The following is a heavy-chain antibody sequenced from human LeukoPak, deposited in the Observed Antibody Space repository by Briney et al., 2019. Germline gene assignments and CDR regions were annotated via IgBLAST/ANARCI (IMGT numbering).Heavy chain of an antibody. CDR3: ARFSGAFDI. V-gene: IGHV1-3*04. Sequence: GASVTVSCKASGYTFTSYAMHWVRQAPGQRLEWMGWINTGNGNTKYSQKFQGRVTITRDTSASTAYLELTSQRSEDTAVYYCARFSGAFDIWGQGTMVTVSS. J-gene: IGHJ3*02. D-gene: IGHD1-26*01. CDR2: INTGNGNT. CDR1: GYTFTSYA.